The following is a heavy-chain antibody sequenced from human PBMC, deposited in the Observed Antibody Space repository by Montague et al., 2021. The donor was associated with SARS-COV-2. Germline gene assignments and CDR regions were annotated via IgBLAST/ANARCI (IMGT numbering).Heavy chain of an antibody. J-gene: IGHJ4*02. V-gene: IGHV2-70*01. CDR3: ARYYYGSSGYYYFDY. CDR1: GFSLSTSGMC. Sequence: PALVKPTQTLTLTCTFSGFSLSTSGMCVSWIRQPPGKALEWLALIDWDDDKYYSTSLKTRLTIPKDTSKNQVVLTMTNMDPVDTATYYCARYYYGSSGYYYFDYWGQGTLVTVSS. D-gene: IGHD3-22*01. CDR2: IDWDDDK.